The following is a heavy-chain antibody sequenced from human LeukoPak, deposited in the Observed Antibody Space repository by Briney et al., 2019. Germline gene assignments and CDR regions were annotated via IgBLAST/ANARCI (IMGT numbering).Heavy chain of an antibody. CDR3: ARCSGSYFSVAKDSDY. D-gene: IGHD1-26*01. Sequence: GGSLRLSCAASGFTFSSYAMSWVRQAPGKGLEWVSAISGSGGSTYYADSVKGRFTISRDNSKNTLYLQMNSLRAEDTAVYYCARCSGSYFSVAKDSDYWGQGTLVTVSS. CDR2: ISGSGGST. CDR1: GFTFSSYA. J-gene: IGHJ4*02. V-gene: IGHV3-23*01.